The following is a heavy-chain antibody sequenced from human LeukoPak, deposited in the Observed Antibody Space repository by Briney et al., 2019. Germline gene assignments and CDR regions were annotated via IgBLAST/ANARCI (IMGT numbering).Heavy chain of an antibody. CDR2: IYTSGGT. CDR3: ARYSSTGYDAFDI. V-gene: IGHV4-61*02. J-gene: IGHJ3*02. D-gene: IGHD6-13*01. CDR1: GGSISSGSYY. Sequence: SETLSLTCTVSGGSISSGSYYWSWIRQPAGKGLEWIGRIYTSGGTNYNPSLKSRVTISVDTSKNQFSLKLSSVTAADTAVYYCARYSSTGYDAFDIWGQGTMVTVSS.